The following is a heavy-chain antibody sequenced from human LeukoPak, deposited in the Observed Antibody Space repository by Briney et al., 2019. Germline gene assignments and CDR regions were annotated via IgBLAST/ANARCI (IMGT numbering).Heavy chain of an antibody. Sequence: PSETLSLTCTVSGASISSSYWSWVRQPPGKGLEWIGDIYYSGSTNYNPSLKSRLTISVDTSKNHFSLKLSSVTAADTAVYYCVRANYFDYWGQGTLVTVSS. CDR1: GASISSSY. V-gene: IGHV4-59*01. J-gene: IGHJ4*02. CDR3: VRANYFDY. CDR2: IYYSGST.